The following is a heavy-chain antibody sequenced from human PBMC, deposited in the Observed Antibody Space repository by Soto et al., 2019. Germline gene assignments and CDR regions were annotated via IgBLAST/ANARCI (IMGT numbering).Heavy chain of an antibody. CDR1: GQSFSGHS. V-gene: IGHV4-34*01. J-gene: IGHJ4*02. CDR2: INESGST. Sequence: QVQLQQWGAGLVKPSETLSLSCAVYGQSFSGHSWAWIRQPPGKGLEWIGEINESGSTYYNPSLTSRVTISTDTSKNQFSLKLSSVSAAETAAYFCARGSGIVALPGELEDVKYDYWGQGTLVNVSS. D-gene: IGHD1-1*01. CDR3: ARGSGIVALPGELEDVKYDY.